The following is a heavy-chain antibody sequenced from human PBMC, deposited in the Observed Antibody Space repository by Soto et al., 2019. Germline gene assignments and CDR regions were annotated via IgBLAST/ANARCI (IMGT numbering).Heavy chain of an antibody. CDR2: ICAYNGNT. Sequence: QVQLVQSGAEVKKPGASVKVSCKASGYTFTSYGISWVRQAPGQGLEWMGWICAYNGNTNYAQKLQGRVTMTTDTSTSTAYMELRSLRSDDTAVYYCAREAVVAATGGDYYYGMDVWGQGTTVTVSS. CDR1: GYTFTSYG. CDR3: AREAVVAATGGDYYYGMDV. D-gene: IGHD2-15*01. V-gene: IGHV1-18*01. J-gene: IGHJ6*02.